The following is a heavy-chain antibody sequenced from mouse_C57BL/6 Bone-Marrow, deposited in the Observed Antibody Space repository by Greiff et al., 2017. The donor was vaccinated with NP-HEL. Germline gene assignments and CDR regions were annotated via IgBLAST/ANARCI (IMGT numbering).Heavy chain of an antibody. Sequence: EVQGVESGGGLVKPGGSLKLSCAASGSTFSDYGMHWVRQAPEKGLEWVAYISSGSSTIYYADTVKGRFTISRDNAKNTLFLQMTSLRSEDTAMYYCARPSYYGSSYDAMDYWGQGTSVTVSS. D-gene: IGHD1-1*01. CDR1: GSTFSDYG. J-gene: IGHJ4*01. V-gene: IGHV5-17*01. CDR2: ISSGSSTI. CDR3: ARPSYYGSSYDAMDY.